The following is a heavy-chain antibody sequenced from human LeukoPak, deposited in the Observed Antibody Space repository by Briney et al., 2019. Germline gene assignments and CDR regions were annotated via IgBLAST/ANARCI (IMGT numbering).Heavy chain of an antibody. D-gene: IGHD2-15*01. V-gene: IGHV1-69*13. CDR3: ATGPSRDIVVVVAARAEYFQH. Sequence: ASVKVSCKASGGTFSSYAISWVRQAPGQGLEWMGGIIPIFGTASYAQKFQGRVTITADESTSTAYMELSSLRSEDTAVYYCATGPSRDIVVVVAARAEYFQHWGQGTLVTVSS. CDR2: IIPIFGTA. CDR1: GGTFSSYA. J-gene: IGHJ1*01.